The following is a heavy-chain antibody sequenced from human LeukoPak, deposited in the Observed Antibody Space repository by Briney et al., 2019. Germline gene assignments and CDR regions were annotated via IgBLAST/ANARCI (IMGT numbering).Heavy chain of an antibody. J-gene: IGHJ4*02. Sequence: PGGSLRLSCAVSGFTVSGNYMSWVRQAPGKGLEWVSVMYSSGSTDYADSVKGRFTISRDNSKNTLYLQMNSLRAEDTAVYYCAREGGPYSSTLRGQWGQRTLVTVSS. V-gene: IGHV3-53*01. CDR3: AREGGPYSSTLRGQ. CDR2: MYSSGST. CDR1: GFTVSGNY. D-gene: IGHD6-19*01.